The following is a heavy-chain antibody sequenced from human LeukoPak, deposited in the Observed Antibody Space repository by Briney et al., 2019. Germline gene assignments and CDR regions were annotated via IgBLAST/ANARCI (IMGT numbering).Heavy chain of an antibody. CDR2: IFHSGST. CDR3: ATHDFGELSGLFDY. J-gene: IGHJ4*02. Sequence: SETLSLTCAVSGYSINSGYYWGWIRPPPGKGLEWIGSIFHSGSTYYNPPLKSRATISVDTSKNHFSLKLSSVTAADTAVYYCATHDFGELSGLFDYWGQGTLVTVSS. V-gene: IGHV4-38-2*01. D-gene: IGHD3-10*01. CDR1: GYSINSGYY.